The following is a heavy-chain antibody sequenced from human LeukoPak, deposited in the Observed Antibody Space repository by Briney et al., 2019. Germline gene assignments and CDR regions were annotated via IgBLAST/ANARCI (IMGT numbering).Heavy chain of an antibody. J-gene: IGHJ4*02. CDR1: GFTFSSYG. CDR2: ISYDGSNK. Sequence: GGSLRLSCAASGFTFSSYGMHWVRQAPGKGLEWVAVISYDGSNKYYADSVKGRFTISRDNSKNTLYLQMNSLRAEDTAVYYCAKDKDWLPKDNSNQTPDYWGQGTLVTVSS. V-gene: IGHV3-30*18. D-gene: IGHD5-12*01. CDR3: AKDKDWLPKDNSNQTPDY.